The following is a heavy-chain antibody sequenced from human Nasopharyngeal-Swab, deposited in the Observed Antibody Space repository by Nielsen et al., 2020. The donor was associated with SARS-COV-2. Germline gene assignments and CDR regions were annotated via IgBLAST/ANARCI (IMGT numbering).Heavy chain of an antibody. D-gene: IGHD6-13*01. CDR3: ARIIAAANDY. CDR1: GYTLTNYG. V-gene: IGHV1-18*01. J-gene: IGHJ4*02. Sequence: ASVKVSCKASGYTLTNYGVTWVRQAPGQGLEWMGWISGYNGNTKFAQKLQGRATMTTDTATSTAYMELRSLRSDDTAVYYCARIIAAANDYWGQGTLVTVSS. CDR2: ISGYNGNT.